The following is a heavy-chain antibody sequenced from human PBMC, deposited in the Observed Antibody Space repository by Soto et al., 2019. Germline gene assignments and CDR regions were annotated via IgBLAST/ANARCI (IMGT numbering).Heavy chain of an antibody. CDR2: IWYDGSNK. CDR3: ATNDSPGDYYYGMDV. CDR1: GFTFSSYG. V-gene: IGHV3-33*01. D-gene: IGHD1-1*01. J-gene: IGHJ6*02. Sequence: ESGGGVVQPGRSLRLSCAASGFTFSSYGMHWVRQAPGKGLEWVAVIWYDGSNKYYADSVKGRFTISRDNSKNTLYLQMNSLRAEDTAVYYCATNDSPGDYYYGMDVWGQGTTVTVSS.